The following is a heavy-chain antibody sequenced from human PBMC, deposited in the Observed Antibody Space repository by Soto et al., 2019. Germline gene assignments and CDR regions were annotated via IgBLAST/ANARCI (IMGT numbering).Heavy chain of an antibody. CDR3: PRVRVKIRGGYYHYYGMDV. Sequence: DVQLEESGGGLVKPGGSLRLSCVASEFTFSVYSMNWVRQAPGKGLEWVSSISSGSSYIYYADSVKGRFTISRDNDKSSLFLHMNSLRVDDTAVYYCPRVRVKIRGGYYHYYGMDVWGQGTKVTVSS. D-gene: IGHD3-10*01. CDR1: EFTFSVYS. J-gene: IGHJ6*02. CDR2: ISSGSSYI. V-gene: IGHV3-21*02.